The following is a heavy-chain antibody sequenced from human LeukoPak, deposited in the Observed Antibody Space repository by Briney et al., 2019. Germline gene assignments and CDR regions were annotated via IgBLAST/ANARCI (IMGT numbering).Heavy chain of an antibody. CDR1: GFTFSSYW. V-gene: IGHV3-74*01. D-gene: IGHD1-26*01. Sequence: GGSLRLSCAASGFTFSSYWVHWVRQAPGKGLVWVSRINTDGSSTSYADSVKGRFTISRDNAKNTLYLQMNSLRAEDTAVYYCARDTALVGAPTYRDYWAQGTLVTVSS. CDR3: ARDTALVGAPTYRDY. J-gene: IGHJ4*02. CDR2: INTDGSST.